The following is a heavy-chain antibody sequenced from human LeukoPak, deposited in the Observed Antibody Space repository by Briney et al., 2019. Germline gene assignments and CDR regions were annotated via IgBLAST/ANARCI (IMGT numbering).Heavy chain of an antibody. V-gene: IGHV3-11*01. CDR2: ISSSGSTI. CDR1: GFIFSDYY. Sequence: GGSLRLSCAGSGFIFSDYYMTWIRRAPGKGLEWVSYISSSGSTIYYADSVKGRSTISRDNAEKSLFLQMNSLRAEDTAVYYCASSHYTNAFDIWGQGTMVTVSS. J-gene: IGHJ3*02. D-gene: IGHD1-26*01. CDR3: ASSHYTNAFDI.